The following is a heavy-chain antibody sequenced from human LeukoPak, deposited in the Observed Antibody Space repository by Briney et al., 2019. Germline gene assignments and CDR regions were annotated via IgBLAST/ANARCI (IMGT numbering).Heavy chain of an antibody. CDR3: ARFLYDSSGYYYWSFDY. Sequence: ASVKVSCKASGYTFTSYGISWVRQAPGQGLEWMGWINPNSGGTNYAQKFQGRVTMTRDTSISTAYMELSRLRSDDTAVYYCARFLYDSSGYYYWSFDYWGQGTLVTVSS. CDR1: GYTFTSYG. CDR2: INPNSGGT. V-gene: IGHV1-2*02. D-gene: IGHD3-22*01. J-gene: IGHJ4*02.